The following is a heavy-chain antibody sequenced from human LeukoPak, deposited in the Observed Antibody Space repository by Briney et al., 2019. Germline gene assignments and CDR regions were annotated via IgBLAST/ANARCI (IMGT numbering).Heavy chain of an antibody. CDR1: GFTLSSYR. J-gene: IGHJ4*02. CDR2: ISSSSSYI. V-gene: IGHV3-21*01. D-gene: IGHD4-17*01. Sequence: GTLRLSCAASGFTLSSYRMNWVRQVPGKGLEWVSSISSSSSYIYYADSVKGRFTISRDNAKNSLYLQMISLRAEDMAVYYCARDLWGSTVTTDYFDSWGQGTLVTVSS. CDR3: ARDLWGSTVTTDYFDS.